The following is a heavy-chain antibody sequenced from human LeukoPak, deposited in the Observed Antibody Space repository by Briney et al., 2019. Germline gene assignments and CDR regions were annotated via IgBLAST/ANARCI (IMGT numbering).Heavy chain of an antibody. J-gene: IGHJ6*03. D-gene: IGHD6-19*01. Sequence: ASVKVSCKTSGYTFPSYGLSWVRQAPGQGLEWMGWISASHGNTDYSHKLQGRVTMTIDSFTSTAYLELRSLRSDDTAVYYCAKADGGQWPSSYYYYYMDVWGKGTTVTVSS. CDR1: GYTFPSYG. CDR3: AKADGGQWPSSYYYYYMDV. CDR2: ISASHGNT. V-gene: IGHV1-18*01.